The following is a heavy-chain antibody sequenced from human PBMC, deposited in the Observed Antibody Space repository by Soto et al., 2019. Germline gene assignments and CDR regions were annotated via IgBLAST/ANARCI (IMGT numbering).Heavy chain of an antibody. Sequence: GASVKVSCKASGYIFTSYVIHWVRQAPGQRLEWMGLINAGNGDPRYSQKFQGRVIITRDTSASTVYMELSSLRSEDTAVYYCARELPSLSSSWREFFQHWGQGTLVTVSS. D-gene: IGHD2-15*01. V-gene: IGHV1-3*01. J-gene: IGHJ1*01. CDR3: ARELPSLSSSWREFFQH. CDR2: INAGNGDP. CDR1: GYIFTSYV.